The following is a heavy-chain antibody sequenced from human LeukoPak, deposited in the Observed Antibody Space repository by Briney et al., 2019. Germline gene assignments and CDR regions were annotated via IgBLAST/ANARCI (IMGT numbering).Heavy chain of an antibody. J-gene: IGHJ4*02. D-gene: IGHD2-21*02. V-gene: IGHV4-38-2*02. Sequence: SETLSLTCTVSGYSISSGYYWGWIRQPPGKGLEWIGSIYHSGSTYYNPSLKSRVTISVDTSKNQFSLKLSSVTAADTAVYYCARLGENIVVVTGGIDYWGQGTLVTVSS. CDR1: GYSISSGYY. CDR2: IYHSGST. CDR3: ARLGENIVVVTGGIDY.